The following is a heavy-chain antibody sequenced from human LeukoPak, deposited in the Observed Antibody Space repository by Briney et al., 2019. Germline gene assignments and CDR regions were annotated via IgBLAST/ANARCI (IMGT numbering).Heavy chain of an antibody. CDR1: GFTFSSYA. CDR3: AKWENYESSGEDAFDI. Sequence: GGSLRLSCAASGFTFSSYAMSWVRQAPGKGLEWVSAISGSGGSTYYADSVKGRFTISRDNSKNTLYLQMNSLRAEDTAVYYCAKWENYESSGEDAFDIWGQGTMVTVSS. CDR2: ISGSGGST. J-gene: IGHJ3*02. V-gene: IGHV3-23*01. D-gene: IGHD3-22*01.